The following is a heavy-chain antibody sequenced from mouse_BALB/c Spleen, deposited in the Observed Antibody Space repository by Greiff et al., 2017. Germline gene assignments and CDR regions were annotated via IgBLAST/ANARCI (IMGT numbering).Heavy chain of an antibody. CDR3: AKGPYYGSSYPYYYAMDY. CDR1: GYTFTDYA. D-gene: IGHD1-1*01. V-gene: IGHV1S137*01. J-gene: IGHJ4*01. Sequence: VQLQQSGAELVRPGVSVKISCKGSGYTFTDYAMHWVKQSHAKSLEWIGVISTYYGDASYNQKFKGKATMTVDKSSSTAYMELARLTSEDSAIYYCAKGPYYGSSYPYYYAMDYWGQGTSVTVSS. CDR2: ISTYYGDA.